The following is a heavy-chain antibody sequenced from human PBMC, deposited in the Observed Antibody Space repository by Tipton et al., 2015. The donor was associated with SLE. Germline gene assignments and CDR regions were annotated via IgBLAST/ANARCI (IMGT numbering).Heavy chain of an antibody. V-gene: IGHV3-7*01. D-gene: IGHD6-19*01. J-gene: IGHJ3*02. CDR2: IKQDGSEK. CDR1: GFTFSSYS. Sequence: SLRLSCAASGFTFSSYSMNWVRQAPGKGLEWVANIKQDGSEKYYVDSVKGRFTISRDNAKNSLYLQMNSLRAEDTAVYYCARVQWLVRGYAFDIWGQGTMVTVSS. CDR3: ARVQWLVRGYAFDI.